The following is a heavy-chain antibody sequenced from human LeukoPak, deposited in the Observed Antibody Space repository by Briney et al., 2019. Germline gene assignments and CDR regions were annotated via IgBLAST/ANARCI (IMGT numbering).Heavy chain of an antibody. CDR3: AKSDTTGYYFDY. V-gene: IGHV3-43D*03. CDR1: GFTFSSYW. J-gene: IGHJ4*02. CDR2: ISWDGGST. D-gene: IGHD1-1*01. Sequence: GGSLRLSCAASGFTFSSYWMHWVRQAPGKGLEWVSLISWDGGSTYYADSVKGRFTISRDNSKNSLYLQMNSLRAEDTALYYCAKSDTTGYYFDYWGQGTLVTVSS.